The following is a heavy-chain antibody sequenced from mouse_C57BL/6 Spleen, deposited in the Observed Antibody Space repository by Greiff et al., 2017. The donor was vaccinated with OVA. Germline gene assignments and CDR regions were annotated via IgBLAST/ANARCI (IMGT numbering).Heavy chain of an antibody. Sequence: EVKLMESGGGLVKPGGSLKLSCAASGFTFSDYGMHWVRQAPEKGLEWVAYISSGSSTIYYADTVKGRFTISRDNAKNTLCLQMTSLRSEDTAMYYCARDDYDRSWFAYWGQGTLVTVSA. D-gene: IGHD2-4*01. CDR1: GFTFSDYG. V-gene: IGHV5-17*01. CDR3: ARDDYDRSWFAY. CDR2: ISSGSSTI. J-gene: IGHJ3*01.